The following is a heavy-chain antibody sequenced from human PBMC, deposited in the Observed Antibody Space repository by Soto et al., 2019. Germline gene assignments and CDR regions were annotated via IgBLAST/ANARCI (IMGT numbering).Heavy chain of an antibody. Sequence: SETLSLTCTVSGGSISSYYWSWIRQPPGKGLEWIGYIYYSGSTNYNPSLKSRVPISVDTSKNQFSLKLSSVTAADTAVYYCARAGSSGWLGMDYYYYYYMDVWGKGTTVTVSS. CDR1: GGSISSYY. V-gene: IGHV4-59*01. D-gene: IGHD6-19*01. CDR2: IYYSGST. CDR3: ARAGSSGWLGMDYYYYYYMDV. J-gene: IGHJ6*03.